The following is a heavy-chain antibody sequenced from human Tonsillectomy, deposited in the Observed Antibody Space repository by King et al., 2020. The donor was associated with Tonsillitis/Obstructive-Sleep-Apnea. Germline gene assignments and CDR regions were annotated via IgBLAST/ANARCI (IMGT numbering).Heavy chain of an antibody. V-gene: IGHV1-69*01. J-gene: IGHJ4*02. CDR3: ARGGLGIVVVPAAIDY. Sequence: VQLVQSGAEVKKPGSSVKVSCKASGGTFSSYAISWVRQAPGQGLEWMGGIIPIFGTANYAQKFQGRVTITADESTSTAYMELSSLRSEDTGVYYCARGGLGIVVVPAAIDYWGQGTLVTVSS. CDR2: IIPIFGTA. CDR1: GGTFSSYA. D-gene: IGHD2-2*03.